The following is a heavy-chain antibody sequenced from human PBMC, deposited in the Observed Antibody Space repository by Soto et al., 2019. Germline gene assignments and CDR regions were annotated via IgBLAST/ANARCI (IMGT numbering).Heavy chain of an antibody. CDR2: IIPIFGTA. J-gene: IGHJ2*01. Sequence: ASVKVSSKASGGTFSSYAIGWVRQAPGQGLEWMGGIIPIFGTANYAQKFQGRVTITADESTSTAYMELSSLRSEDTAVYYCARGYYDSSGYYVYWYFDLWGRGTLVTVSS. CDR1: GGTFSSYA. CDR3: ARGYYDSSGYYVYWYFDL. V-gene: IGHV1-69*13. D-gene: IGHD3-22*01.